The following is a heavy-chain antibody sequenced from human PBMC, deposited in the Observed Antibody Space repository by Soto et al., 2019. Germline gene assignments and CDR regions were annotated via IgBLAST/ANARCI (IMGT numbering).Heavy chain of an antibody. V-gene: IGHV4-39*01. CDR2: IFYTGTT. Sequence: ETLSLTCAVSGGSISSSNYFWGWIRQPPGKGLEWIGSIFYTGTTYSKPSLKSRVTISVDTSKNQFSLKLISVTAADTAVYYCARTWGFTSPAEYFEYWGQRTPVTVSS. D-gene: IGHD2-2*01. CDR1: GGSISSSNYF. J-gene: IGHJ4*02. CDR3: ARTWGFTSPAEYFEY.